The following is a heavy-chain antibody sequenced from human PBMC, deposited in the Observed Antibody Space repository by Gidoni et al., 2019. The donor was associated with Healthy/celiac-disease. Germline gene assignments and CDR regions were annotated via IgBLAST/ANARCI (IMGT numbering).Heavy chain of an antibody. Sequence: QITLTESGPTLVKPTQTLTLTCPFSGFSLSTSGVGVGWISLPPGKALEWLARIYWDDDKRYSPSLKSRLTITKDTSKNQVVLTMTNIDPVDTATYYCAHSRTTVTIDDAFDIWGQGTMVTVSS. V-gene: IGHV2-5*02. CDR3: AHSRTTVTIDDAFDI. J-gene: IGHJ3*02. D-gene: IGHD4-17*01. CDR2: IYWDDDK. CDR1: GFSLSTSGVG.